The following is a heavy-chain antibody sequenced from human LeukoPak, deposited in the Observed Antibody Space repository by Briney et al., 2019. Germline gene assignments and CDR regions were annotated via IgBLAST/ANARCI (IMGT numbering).Heavy chain of an antibody. J-gene: IGHJ5*02. CDR2: IIPIFGIA. V-gene: IGHV1-69*04. Sequence: SVKVSCKASGGTFSSYAISWVRQAPGQGLEWMGRIIPIFGIANYARKFQGRVTITADKSTSTAYMELSSLRSEDTAVYYCARADCSSTSCYSWPANWFDPWGQGTLVTVSS. CDR1: GGTFSSYA. D-gene: IGHD2-2*01. CDR3: ARADCSSTSCYSWPANWFDP.